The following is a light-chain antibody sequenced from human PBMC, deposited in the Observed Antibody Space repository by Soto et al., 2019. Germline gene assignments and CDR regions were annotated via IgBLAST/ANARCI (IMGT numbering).Light chain of an antibody. Sequence: EIVLTQSPDTLSLSPGERATLSCRASQSVTYDQLAWYRQTPGQAPRLLIYGASSRAAGIPDRFSGSGSGIDFTLTISRLEPEDFVVYHCQQYGDLPPTFGQGTKVDIK. CDR1: QSVTYDQ. J-gene: IGKJ1*01. CDR2: GAS. CDR3: QQYGDLPPT. V-gene: IGKV3-20*01.